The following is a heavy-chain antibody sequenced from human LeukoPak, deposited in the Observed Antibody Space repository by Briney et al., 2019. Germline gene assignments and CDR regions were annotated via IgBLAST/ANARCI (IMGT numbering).Heavy chain of an antibody. J-gene: IGHJ4*02. Sequence: GGSLRLSCAASGFTVSSNYMSWVHQAPGKGLEWVSVIYSGGSTYYADSVKGRFTISRDNSKNTLYLQMNSLRAEDTAVYYCARGKTVLRYFDWFFDYWGQGTLVTVSS. CDR3: ARGKTVLRYFDWFFDY. V-gene: IGHV3-66*01. CDR2: IYSGGST. D-gene: IGHD3-9*01. CDR1: GFTVSSNY.